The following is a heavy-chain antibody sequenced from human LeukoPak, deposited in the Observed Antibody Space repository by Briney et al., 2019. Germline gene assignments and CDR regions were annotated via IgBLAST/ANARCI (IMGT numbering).Heavy chain of an antibody. Sequence: GASVKVSCKTSGYTFTSFGISWVRQAPGQGLEWVGWISGYNGNTNYAQKFQGRATLTADTSTDTAYMELRSLRSDDTAVYYCERWSGGITISAVGDFDYWGQGTLVTVSS. V-gene: IGHV1-18*01. CDR2: ISGYNGNT. CDR1: GYTFTSFG. CDR3: ERWSGGITISAVGDFDY. D-gene: IGHD3-3*01. J-gene: IGHJ4*02.